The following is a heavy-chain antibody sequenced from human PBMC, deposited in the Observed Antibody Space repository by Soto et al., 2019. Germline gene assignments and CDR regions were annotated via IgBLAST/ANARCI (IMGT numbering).Heavy chain of an antibody. Sequence: PGGSLRLSCSASGFTFSSYAMHWVRQAPGKGLEYVSASSSNGGSTYYADSVKGRFTISRDNSKNTLYLQMSSLRAEDTAVYYCVKVLYGSALYGMYVSGQWTTVTV. V-gene: IGHV3-64D*06. CDR1: GFTFSSYA. J-gene: IGHJ6*02. D-gene: IGHD3-10*01. CDR3: VKVLYGSALYGMYV. CDR2: SSSNGGST.